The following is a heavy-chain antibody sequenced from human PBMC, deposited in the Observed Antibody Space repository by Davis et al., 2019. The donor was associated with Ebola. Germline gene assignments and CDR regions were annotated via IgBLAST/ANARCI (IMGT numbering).Heavy chain of an antibody. Sequence: GGSLRLSCAASGFTVSSNYMSWVRQAPGKGLEWVSVIYSGGSTYYADSVKGRFTISRDNSKNTLYLQMNSLRAEDTAVYYCAREGTGPAALYYYYGMDVWGQGTTVTVSS. V-gene: IGHV3-53*01. J-gene: IGHJ6*02. D-gene: IGHD2-2*01. CDR1: GFTVSSNY. CDR2: IYSGGST. CDR3: AREGTGPAALYYYYGMDV.